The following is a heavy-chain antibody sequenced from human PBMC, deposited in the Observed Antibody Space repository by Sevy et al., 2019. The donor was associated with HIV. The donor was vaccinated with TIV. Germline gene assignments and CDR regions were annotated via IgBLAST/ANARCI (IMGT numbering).Heavy chain of an antibody. D-gene: IGHD2-21*02. Sequence: SETLSLTCAVYGGSFSGYYWSWIRQPPGKGLEWIGEINHSDSTNYNPSLKSRVTISVDTSKNQFSLKLHSVTAADTAVYYCVRGISGDCCTFDYWSQGTLVTVS. V-gene: IGHV4-34*01. J-gene: IGHJ4*02. CDR1: GGSFSGYY. CDR3: VRGISGDCCTFDY. CDR2: INHSDST.